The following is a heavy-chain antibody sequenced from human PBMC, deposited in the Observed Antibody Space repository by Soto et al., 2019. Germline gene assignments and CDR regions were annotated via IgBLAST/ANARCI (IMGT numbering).Heavy chain of an antibody. J-gene: IGHJ6*02. D-gene: IGHD6-25*01. CDR1: GGTFSNSA. V-gene: IGHV1-69*05. CDR3: ARDKDRLKLGGNYYSVLDV. CDR2: IMPIFRTP. Sequence: QVHLEQSGAEVKRPGSSVKVSCKASGGTFSNSAISWVRQAPGQGLEWMGGIMPIFRTPDYAQKFQGRVTITQDESSTTAYMELTGLRSDDTAVYYWARDKDRLKLGGNYYSVLDVWGQGTTVTVSS.